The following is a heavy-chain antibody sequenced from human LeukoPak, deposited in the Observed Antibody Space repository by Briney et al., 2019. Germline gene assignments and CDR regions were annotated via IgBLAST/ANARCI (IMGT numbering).Heavy chain of an antibody. D-gene: IGHD5-12*01. Sequence: GGSLVLSCAASGFTFTSYAMSWVRQAPGKGLEWVSAISCSGGTTYYADSVKGRFTISRDNSKNTLYLQMNSLRAEDTAVYYCANQVATIDPIDYWGQGTLVTVSS. CDR3: ANQVATIDPIDY. J-gene: IGHJ4*02. CDR2: ISCSGGTT. CDR1: GFTFTSYA. V-gene: IGHV3-23*01.